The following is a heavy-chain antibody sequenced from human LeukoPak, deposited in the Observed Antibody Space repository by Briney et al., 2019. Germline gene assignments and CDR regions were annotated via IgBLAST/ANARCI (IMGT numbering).Heavy chain of an antibody. J-gene: IGHJ4*02. CDR1: GFTFSSYW. CDR2: INSDGSST. Sequence: GGSLRLSCAASGFTFSSYWMHWVRQAPGKGLVWVSHINSDGSSTSYADSVKGRFTISRDNAKNTLYLQMNSLRVEDTAVYYCSGVAGDYGSGSEFDYWGQGTLVTVCS. V-gene: IGHV3-74*01. D-gene: IGHD3-10*01. CDR3: SGVAGDYGSGSEFDY.